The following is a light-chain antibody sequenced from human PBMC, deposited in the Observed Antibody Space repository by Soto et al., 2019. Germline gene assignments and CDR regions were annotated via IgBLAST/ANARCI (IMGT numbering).Light chain of an antibody. CDR3: CSSAGSSTSYV. V-gene: IGLV2-23*02. CDR2: EVS. Sequence: QSALTQPASVSGSPGQSITISCTGTSSDVGSYNLVSWYQQHPGKAPKLMIYEVSKRPSGVSNRFSGSKSGNTASLTISGLQAEDEADYYCCSSAGSSTSYVFGTGTKVTVL. J-gene: IGLJ1*01. CDR1: SSDVGSYNL.